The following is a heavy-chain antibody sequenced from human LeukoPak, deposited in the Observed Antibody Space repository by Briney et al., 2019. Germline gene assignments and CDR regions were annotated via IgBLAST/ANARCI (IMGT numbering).Heavy chain of an antibody. V-gene: IGHV6-1*01. CDR1: GDSVSSNSAA. D-gene: IGHD1-26*01. J-gene: IGHJ4*02. CDR2: TYYKSKWYN. CDR3: ARGSYSGYYFDY. Sequence: SQTLSLTCALSGDSVSSNSAAWNWIRQSPSRGLEWLGRTYYKSKWYNDYAVSVKSRITINPDTPKNQFSLQLNSVTPEDTAVYYCARGSYSGYYFDYWGQGTLVTVSS.